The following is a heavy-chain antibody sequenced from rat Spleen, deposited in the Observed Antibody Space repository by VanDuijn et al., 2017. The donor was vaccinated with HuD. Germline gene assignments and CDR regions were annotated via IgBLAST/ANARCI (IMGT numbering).Heavy chain of an antibody. J-gene: IGHJ4*01. Sequence: EVQLVESGGGLVQPGRSMKLSCAASGFTFSDFYMAWVRQAPTKGLEWVATISTSGGSTYYRDSVKGRFTISRDNAKNTQYLQMDSLRSEDTAIYYCTRGYVMDAWGQGASVTVSS. V-gene: IGHV5-25*01. CDR1: GFTFSDFY. CDR3: TRGYVMDA. CDR2: ISTSGGST.